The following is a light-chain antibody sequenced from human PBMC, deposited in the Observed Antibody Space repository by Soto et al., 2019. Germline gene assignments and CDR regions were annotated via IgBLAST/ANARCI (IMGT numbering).Light chain of an antibody. CDR3: FSYAGDYTFV. J-gene: IGLJ1*01. CDR2: DVI. CDR1: SSDVGVYKY. Sequence: QSALIQPRSVSGSPGQSVTISCTGTSSDVGVYKYVSWYRQHPGKAPKLMIYDVITRPSGVPDRFSGSKSGNTASLTISGLQAEDEADYYCFSYAGDYTFVFGSGTQLTVL. V-gene: IGLV2-11*01.